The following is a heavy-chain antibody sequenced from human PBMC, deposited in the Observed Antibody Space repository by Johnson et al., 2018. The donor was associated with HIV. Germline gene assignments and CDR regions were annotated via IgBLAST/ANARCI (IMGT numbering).Heavy chain of an antibody. CDR3: ARDDRPDGFDI. V-gene: IGHV3-30*14. J-gene: IGHJ3*02. CDR1: GFSFNDYA. D-gene: IGHD1-14*01. CDR2: ISFDGGAI. Sequence: QVQLVESGGGVVQPGRSLRLSCSASGFSFNDYAMHWVRQAPGKGLEWVAVISFDGGAIYYADSVKGRFTISRDRSKNTVSLQMNSLRVEDTAVYYCARDDRPDGFDIWGQGTMVTVPS.